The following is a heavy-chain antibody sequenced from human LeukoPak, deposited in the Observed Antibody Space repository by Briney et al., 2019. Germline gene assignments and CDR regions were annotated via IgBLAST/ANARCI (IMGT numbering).Heavy chain of an antibody. D-gene: IGHD2-15*01. CDR1: GFTFDDYA. CDR3: ARGSVDCSGGSCYYYYYMDV. CDR2: ISGDGGST. V-gene: IGHV3-43*02. Sequence: GGSLRLSCAASGFTFDDYAMHWVRQAPGKGLEWVSLISGDGGSTYYADSVKGRFTISRDNSKNSLYLQMNSLRTEDTALYYCARGSVDCSGGSCYYYYYMDVWGNGTTVTVSS. J-gene: IGHJ6*03.